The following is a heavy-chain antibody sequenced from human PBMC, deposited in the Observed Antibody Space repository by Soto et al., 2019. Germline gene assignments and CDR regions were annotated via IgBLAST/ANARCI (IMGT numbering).Heavy chain of an antibody. CDR3: ATGPSYYDYIWGSYLAGGSIDY. CDR2: ISYDGSNK. D-gene: IGHD3-16*02. J-gene: IGHJ4*02. CDR1: GFTFSSYG. V-gene: IGHV3-30*03. Sequence: QVQLVESGGGVVPPGRSLRLSCAASGFTFSSYGMHWVRQAPGKGLEWVAVISYDGSNKYYADSVKGRFTISRDNSKNTLYLQMNSLRAEDTAVYYCATGPSYYDYIWGSYLAGGSIDYWGQGTLVTVSS.